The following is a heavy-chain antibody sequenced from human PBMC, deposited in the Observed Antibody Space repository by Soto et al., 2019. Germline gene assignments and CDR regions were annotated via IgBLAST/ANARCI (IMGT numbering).Heavy chain of an antibody. CDR3: AKIGVFRNGYLRYTRGDY. CDR1: GSTFSKYF. V-gene: IGHV3-23*01. J-gene: IGHJ4*02. D-gene: IGHD1-20*01. CDR2: ISSSGDDT. Sequence: VQLLESGGGLVQPGGSLRLSCAASGSTFSKYFMSWVRQAPGRGLEWVSSISSSGDDTYYADSVKGRFTMSRDNFKNTLSLQMNTLRADDTAVYYCAKIGVFRNGYLRYTRGDYWGQGTLVTVSS.